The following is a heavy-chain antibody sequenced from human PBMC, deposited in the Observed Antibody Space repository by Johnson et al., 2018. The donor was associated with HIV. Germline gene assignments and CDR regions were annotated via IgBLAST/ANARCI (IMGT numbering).Heavy chain of an antibody. Sequence: QVQLVESGGDVVQPGRSLRLSCAASGFTFSSYGMHWVRQAPGKGLDWVADISYDGSNKYYADSVKGRFTISRDNSKNTLYLQMNSLRGEDTAVYYCAKDRRSFYGGKAADVFDIWGQGTMVTVSS. D-gene: IGHD4-23*01. CDR3: AKDRRSFYGGKAADVFDI. V-gene: IGHV3-30*18. J-gene: IGHJ3*02. CDR1: GFTFSSYG. CDR2: ISYDGSNK.